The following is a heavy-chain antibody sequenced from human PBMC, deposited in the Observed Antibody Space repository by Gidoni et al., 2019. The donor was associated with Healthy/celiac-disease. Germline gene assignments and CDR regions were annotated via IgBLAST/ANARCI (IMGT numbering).Heavy chain of an antibody. CDR1: GGSFSGSY. V-gene: IGHV4-34*01. CDR2: INHSGST. D-gene: IGHD6-13*01. CDR3: ARVSIAAAGTKWYDYYYMDV. J-gene: IGHJ6*03. Sequence: QVQLQQWGAGLFQPSETLSLTCSVYGGSFSGSYWSWIRQPPGKGLEWIGEINHSGSTNYNPSLKSRVTISGDTAKNQFSLKLSSVTAADTAVYYCARVSIAAAGTKWYDYYYMDVWGKGTTVTVSS.